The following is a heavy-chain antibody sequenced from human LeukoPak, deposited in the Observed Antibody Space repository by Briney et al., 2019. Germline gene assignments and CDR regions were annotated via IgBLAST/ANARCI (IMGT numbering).Heavy chain of an antibody. CDR3: ARHRKYYYDSSGYYYVWSPRRIDAFDI. D-gene: IGHD3-22*01. J-gene: IGHJ3*02. CDR2: INHSGST. Sequence: PSETLSLTCAVYGGSFSGYYWSWIRQPPGKGLEWIGEINHSGSTNYNPSLKSRVTISVDTSKNQFSLKLSSVTAADTAVYYCARHRKYYYDSSGYYYVWSPRRIDAFDIWGQGTMVTVSS. CDR1: GGSFSGYY. V-gene: IGHV4-34*01.